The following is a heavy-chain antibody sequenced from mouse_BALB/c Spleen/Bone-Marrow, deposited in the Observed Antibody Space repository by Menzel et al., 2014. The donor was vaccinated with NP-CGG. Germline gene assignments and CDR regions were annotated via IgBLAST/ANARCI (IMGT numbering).Heavy chain of an antibody. CDR2: IYPGDDDT. V-gene: IGHV1-80*01. Sequence: QVQLQQPGAELVRPGSSVKISCKASGCAFSRSWMNWVKQRPGQGLEWIGQIYPGDDDTNYSGKFKGRATLTADKSSGTAYMQLSSLTSEDSAVYVCAGSTPLAYWGQGALVTVSA. CDR1: GCAFSRSW. CDR3: AGSTPLAY. J-gene: IGHJ3*01. D-gene: IGHD1-1*01.